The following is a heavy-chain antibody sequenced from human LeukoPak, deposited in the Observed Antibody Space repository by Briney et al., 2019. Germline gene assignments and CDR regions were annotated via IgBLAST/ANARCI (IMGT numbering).Heavy chain of an antibody. V-gene: IGHV3-11*01. Sequence: GGSLRLSCAASGFTFSDYYMSWIRQAPGKGLEWVSYISSSGSTIYYADSVKGRFTISRDNANNSLYLQMNSLRAEDTAVYYCARVHSASYYGIVYWGQGTLVTVSS. J-gene: IGHJ4*02. D-gene: IGHD3-10*01. CDR1: GFTFSDYY. CDR2: ISSSGSTI. CDR3: ARVHSASYYGIVY.